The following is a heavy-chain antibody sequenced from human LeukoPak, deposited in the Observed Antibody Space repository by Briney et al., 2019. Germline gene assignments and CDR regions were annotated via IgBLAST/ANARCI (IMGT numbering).Heavy chain of an antibody. CDR1: GFTFSSYA. CDR2: ILFDGNNK. CDR3: AKDAEHSSGWYPGN. Sequence: GGSLRLSCAASGFTFSSYAMSWVRQAPGKGLEWVAVILFDGNNKYYADSVRGRFTISRDNSKSTLYLQMNSLRDEDTAVYYCAKDAEHSSGWYPGNWGQGTLVIVSS. J-gene: IGHJ4*02. D-gene: IGHD6-13*01. V-gene: IGHV3-30*18.